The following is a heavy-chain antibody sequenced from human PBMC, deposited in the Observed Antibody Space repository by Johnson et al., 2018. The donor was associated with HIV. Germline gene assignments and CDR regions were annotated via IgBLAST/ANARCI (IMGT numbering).Heavy chain of an antibody. CDR1: GFTFSRYA. D-gene: IGHD3-16*02. J-gene: IGHJ3*02. V-gene: IGHV3-30*04. Sequence: QVQLVESGGGVVQPGRSLRLSCAASGFTFSRYAMHWVRRAPGKGLEWVAVISYDGSNKYYADCVKGQFTISRDNSKNTLYLQMNSLRAEDTAVYYCATGIEDDAFDIWGQGTMVTVSS. CDR3: ATGIEDDAFDI. CDR2: ISYDGSNK.